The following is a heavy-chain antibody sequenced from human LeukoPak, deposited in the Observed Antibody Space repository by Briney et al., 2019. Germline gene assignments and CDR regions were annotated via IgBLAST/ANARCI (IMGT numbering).Heavy chain of an antibody. CDR2: IRYDVSNK. J-gene: IGHJ3*02. V-gene: IGHV3-30*02. D-gene: IGHD3-16*01. CDR3: ARGIRWGRAFDI. CDR1: GFNFRSYG. Sequence: GGTLRLSCAASGFNFRSYGMHWVRQAPGKGLEWVAYIRYDVSNKYYADSVKGRLTISRDNSKNTVYLQMNSLRAEDTAVYYCARGIRWGRAFDIWGQGTMVTVSS.